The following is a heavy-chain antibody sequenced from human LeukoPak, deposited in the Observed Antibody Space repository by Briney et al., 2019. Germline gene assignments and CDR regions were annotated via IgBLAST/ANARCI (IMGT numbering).Heavy chain of an antibody. J-gene: IGHJ4*02. V-gene: IGHV3-23*01. CDR3: AEVESSYCRI. D-gene: IGHD3-10*01. Sequence: PGGSLRLSCVASGLTFGNYGMNWVRQAPGKGLEWVSSIGGGGYTTYYADSVRGRSTISRDNSKNSMYLQMSSLRAEDTAIYYCAEVESSYCRIWGQGTLVTVSS. CDR1: GLTFGNYG. CDR2: IGGGGYTT.